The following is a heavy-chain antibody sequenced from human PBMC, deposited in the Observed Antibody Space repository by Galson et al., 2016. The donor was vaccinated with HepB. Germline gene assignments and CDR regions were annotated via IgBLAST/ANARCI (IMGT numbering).Heavy chain of an antibody. V-gene: IGHV3-7*04. J-gene: IGHJ2*01. CDR1: GFSLGHYW. Sequence: SLRLSCAASGFSLGHYWMNWARQAPGKGLEWLANIKKDGSEINYVDSVKGRLTISRDNAKNSLFLQMNTLRVEDTAVYYCTREFDLWGRGTQVTVSS. CDR3: TREFDL. CDR2: IKKDGSEI.